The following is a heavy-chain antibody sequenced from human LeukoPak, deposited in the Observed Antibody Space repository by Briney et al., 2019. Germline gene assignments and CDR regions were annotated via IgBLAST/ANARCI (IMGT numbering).Heavy chain of an antibody. CDR2: ISYDGSNK. CDR1: GFTFSSYA. V-gene: IGHV3-30-3*01. CDR3: AKDSGYCSSSGCYFDF. J-gene: IGHJ4*02. Sequence: GGSLRLSCAASGFTFSSYAMHWVRQAPGKGLEWVAVISYDGSNKYYADSVKGRFTISRDNSKNTLYLQMNSLRAEDTAVYYCAKDSGYCSSSGCYFDFWGQGTLVSVSS. D-gene: IGHD2-2*03.